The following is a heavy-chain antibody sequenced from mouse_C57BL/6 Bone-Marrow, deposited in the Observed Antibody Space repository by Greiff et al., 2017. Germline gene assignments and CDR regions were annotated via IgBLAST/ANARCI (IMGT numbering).Heavy chain of an antibody. CDR1: GYTFTSYW. CDR3: ARLRYYYAMDY. D-gene: IGHD2-12*01. CDR2: IHPNSGST. Sequence: QVQLQQPGAELVKPGASVKLSCKASGYTFTSYWMHWVKQRPGQGLEWIGMIHPNSGSTNYNEKFKSKATLTVDKSSSTAYMQLSSLTSEDSAVYYCARLRYYYAMDYWGQGTSVTVSS. J-gene: IGHJ4*01. V-gene: IGHV1-64*01.